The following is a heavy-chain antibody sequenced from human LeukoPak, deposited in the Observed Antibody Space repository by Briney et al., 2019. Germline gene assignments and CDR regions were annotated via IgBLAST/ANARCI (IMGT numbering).Heavy chain of an antibody. CDR2: ISGSGGST. J-gene: IGHJ5*02. V-gene: IGHV3-23*01. CDR3: AKLVPKQWLVAGWFDP. Sequence: PGGSLRLSCAASGFTFSSYEMNWVRQAPGKGLEWVSAISGSGGSTYYADSVKGRFTISRDNSKNTLYLQMNSLRAEDTAVYYCAKLVPKQWLVAGWFDPWGQGTLVTVSS. D-gene: IGHD6-19*01. CDR1: GFTFSSYE.